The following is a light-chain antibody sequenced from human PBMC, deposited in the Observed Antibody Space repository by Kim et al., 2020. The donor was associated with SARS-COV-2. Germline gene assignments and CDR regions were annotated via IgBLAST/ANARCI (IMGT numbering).Light chain of an antibody. CDR1: SGDIGSYY. CDR2: ENN. J-gene: IGLJ3*02. Sequence: NFMLTQPHSVSESPGKTVTISCTRSSGDIGSYYVQWYQQRPGSAPTTVIFENNERPSGVPDRFSGSIDRSSNSASLTISGLRTEDEADYYCQSYDLTTQRVFGGGTKLTVL. V-gene: IGLV6-57*04. CDR3: QSYDLTTQRV.